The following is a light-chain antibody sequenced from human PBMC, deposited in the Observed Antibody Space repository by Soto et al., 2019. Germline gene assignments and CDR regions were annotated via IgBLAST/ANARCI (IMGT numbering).Light chain of an antibody. Sequence: EIVLTRSPGTLSLSPGDRATLSCRASQRVSSNYVAWYQQRPGQAPSLLIYGASIRASGISDRFSGSGSGTDFTLTISRLAPEDFAVYYCQQYGSSLYTFGQGTKLEIK. V-gene: IGKV3-20*01. CDR3: QQYGSSLYT. J-gene: IGKJ2*01. CDR2: GAS. CDR1: QRVSSNY.